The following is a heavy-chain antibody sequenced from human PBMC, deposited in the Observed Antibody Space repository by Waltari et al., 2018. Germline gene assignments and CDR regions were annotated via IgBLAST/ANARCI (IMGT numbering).Heavy chain of an antibody. Sequence: EVQLLESGGGLVQPGGSLRLSCAASGFTFSSYAMSWVRQAPGKGLEWVSAISGSGGSTVYADSVKGRFTISRDNSKNTLYLQMNSLRAEDTAVYYCAKGQYCSGGSCYLRGWFDPWGQGTLVTVSS. CDR2: ISGSGGST. V-gene: IGHV3-23*01. CDR1: GFTFSSYA. CDR3: AKGQYCSGGSCYLRGWFDP. J-gene: IGHJ5*02. D-gene: IGHD2-15*01.